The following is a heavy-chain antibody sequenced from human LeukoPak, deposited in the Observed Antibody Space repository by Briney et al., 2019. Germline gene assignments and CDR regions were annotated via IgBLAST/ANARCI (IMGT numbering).Heavy chain of an antibody. D-gene: IGHD3/OR15-3a*01. V-gene: IGHV3-48*04. CDR3: AGDAMGPGLAGY. Sequence: GGSLRLSCAASGFTFSSYAMSWVRQAPGKGLEWISYISSSGNIIYYADSVQGRFTISRDNARSSMYLQMSSLRAEDTAVYYCAGDAMGPGLAGYWGQGTLVTVSS. CDR2: ISSSGNII. CDR1: GFTFSSYA. J-gene: IGHJ4*02.